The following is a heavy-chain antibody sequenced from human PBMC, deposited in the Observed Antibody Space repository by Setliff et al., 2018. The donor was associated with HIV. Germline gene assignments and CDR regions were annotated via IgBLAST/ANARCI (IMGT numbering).Heavy chain of an antibody. CDR2: INHNGST. D-gene: IGHD1-7*01. CDR3: ARGHTWNYYGGDYFDY. J-gene: IGHJ4*02. V-gene: IGHV4-34*01. Sequence: SETLSLTCAVYGGSFSGDSWSWIRQPRIGEINHNGSTNYNPSLKSRVTISIDTSKNQFSLRLSSVTAAGTAVYYCARGHTWNYYGGDYFDYWGQGSLVTVSS. CDR1: GGSFSGDS.